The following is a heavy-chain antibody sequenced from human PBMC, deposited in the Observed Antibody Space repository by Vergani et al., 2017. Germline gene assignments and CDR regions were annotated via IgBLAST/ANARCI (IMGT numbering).Heavy chain of an antibody. CDR1: GYSFNYYD. Sequence: QVQLVQSGAEMKKPGASVKVSCKASGYSFNYYDINWVRQAPGQGLEWLGWISGYNGNTNYAQKLQGRVTMTTDTSTSKAYMELRNLRSDDTAVYYCARRVPFSAFEGQMLCYGLDVWGQGTTVTVSS. CDR2: ISGYNGNT. V-gene: IGHV1-18*01. CDR3: ARRVPFSAFEGQMLCYGLDV. J-gene: IGHJ6*02. D-gene: IGHD2-2*01.